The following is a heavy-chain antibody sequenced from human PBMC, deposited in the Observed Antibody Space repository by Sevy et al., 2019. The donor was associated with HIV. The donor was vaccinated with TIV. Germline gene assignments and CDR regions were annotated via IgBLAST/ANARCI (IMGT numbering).Heavy chain of an antibody. CDR1: GFTFSDQH. CDR2: INSNGSIV. V-gene: IGHV3-11*04. J-gene: IGHJ4*02. Sequence: GGSLRLSCAASGFTFSDQHMSWIRLAPGKGLEWVSYINSNGSIVYYADSVKGRFTISRDNAKNSLYLQMSSLRADDTAVYYCARDPCSYSDSSGPYYFDYWGQGTLVTVSS. CDR3: ARDPCSYSDSSGPYYFDY. D-gene: IGHD3-22*01.